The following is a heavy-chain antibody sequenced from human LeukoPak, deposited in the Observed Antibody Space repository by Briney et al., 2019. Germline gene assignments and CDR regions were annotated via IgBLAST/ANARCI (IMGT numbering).Heavy chain of an antibody. CDR3: ARYGSSGWPYFDY. D-gene: IGHD6-19*01. V-gene: IGHV5-51*01. CDR1: GYSSTNYW. J-gene: IGHJ4*02. CDR2: IYPGDPDS. Sequence: GESLKISCKGSGYSSTNYWIGWVRQMPGKGLEWMGIIYPGDPDSRYSPSFQGQVTMSADKSTTTAYLQWSGLKTSDTAMYYCARYGSSGWPYFDYWGQGTLVTVSS.